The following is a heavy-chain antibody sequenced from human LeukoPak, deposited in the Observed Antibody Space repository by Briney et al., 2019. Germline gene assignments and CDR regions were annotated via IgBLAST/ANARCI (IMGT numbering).Heavy chain of an antibody. CDR1: GYTFTGYY. J-gene: IGHJ4*02. CDR2: ISPNSGGT. CDR3: ARAGDDSSGWYDY. Sequence: GASVKVSCKASGYTFTGYYMHWVRQAPGQGLEWMGWISPNSGGTNYAQKFQGRVTMTRDTSISTAYMELSGLTSDDTAVYYCARAGDDSSGWYDYWGQGTLVTVSS. V-gene: IGHV1-2*02. D-gene: IGHD6-19*01.